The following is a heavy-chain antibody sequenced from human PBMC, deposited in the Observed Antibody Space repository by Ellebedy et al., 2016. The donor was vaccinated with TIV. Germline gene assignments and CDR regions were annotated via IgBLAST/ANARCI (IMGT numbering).Heavy chain of an antibody. D-gene: IGHD6-19*01. V-gene: IGHV4-4*08. CDR1: GASIDYNY. Sequence: MPSETLSLTCDVSGASIDYNYWSWVRQPPGKGLEWTGYIYSTETTKYNPPLKSRVSISRDTSKNQFSLKLNSVTAADTAIYYCARKRFFYSEDSGRRGDSSYTGMDVWGPGTKVTVSS. J-gene: IGHJ6*02. CDR2: IYSTETT. CDR3: ARKRFFYSEDSGRRGDSSYTGMDV.